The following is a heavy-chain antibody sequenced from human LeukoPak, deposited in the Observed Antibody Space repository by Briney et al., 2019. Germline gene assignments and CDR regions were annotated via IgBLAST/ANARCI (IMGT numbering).Heavy chain of an antibody. V-gene: IGHV4-61*01. CDR3: ARMQGYAYSDY. Sequence: PSETLSLTCTVSGGSVNSGNYYWSWIRQPPGKGLEWIGYIYYSGTTNYNPSLKSRVTISLDTSKNQSSLKLSSVTAADTAVYYCARMQGYAYSDYWGQGTLVTVSS. J-gene: IGHJ4*02. D-gene: IGHD1-1*01. CDR2: IYYSGTT. CDR1: GGSVNSGNYY.